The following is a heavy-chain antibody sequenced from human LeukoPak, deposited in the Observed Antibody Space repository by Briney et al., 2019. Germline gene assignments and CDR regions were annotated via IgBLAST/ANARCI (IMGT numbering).Heavy chain of an antibody. CDR3: GRRTQWPYYFDY. J-gene: IGHJ4*02. D-gene: IGHD6-19*01. V-gene: IGHV4-59*08. CDR1: GGSISSYY. Sequence: SETLSLTCTDSGGSISSYYWSWIRQPPGKGLEWIGYIYYSGSTNYNPSLQSRVTISVDTSKNQFSLNLSSVTAADTAVYYCGRRTQWPYYFDYWGQGTLVTVSS. CDR2: IYYSGST.